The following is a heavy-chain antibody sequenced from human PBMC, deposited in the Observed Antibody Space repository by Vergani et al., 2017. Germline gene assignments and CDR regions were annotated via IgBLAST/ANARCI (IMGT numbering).Heavy chain of an antibody. CDR2: IIPIFGTA. D-gene: IGHD5-24*01. Sequence: QVQLVQSGAEVKKPGSSVKVSCKASGGTFSSYAISWVRPAPGQGLEWMGGIIPIFGTANYAQKFQGRVTITADESTSTAYMERSSLRSEDTAVYYCARDEMATNLAHYRYWGQGTLVTVSS. J-gene: IGHJ4*02. CDR1: GGTFSSYA. V-gene: IGHV1-69*01. CDR3: ARDEMATNLAHYRY.